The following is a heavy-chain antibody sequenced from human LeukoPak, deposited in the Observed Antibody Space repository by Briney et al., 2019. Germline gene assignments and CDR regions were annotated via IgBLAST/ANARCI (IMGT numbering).Heavy chain of an antibody. CDR1: GYSISSGYY. V-gene: IGHV4-38-2*02. CDR3: ATNLYGSGNYFAY. Sequence: SETLSLTCTVSGYSISSGYYWGWIRQPPGKGLEWIAIIYHSGNNYYNPSLKSRVTISVDPSKNQFSLKLTSVTAADTAVYYCATNLYGSGNYFAYWGQGTLVTVSS. D-gene: IGHD3-10*01. J-gene: IGHJ4*02. CDR2: IYHSGNN.